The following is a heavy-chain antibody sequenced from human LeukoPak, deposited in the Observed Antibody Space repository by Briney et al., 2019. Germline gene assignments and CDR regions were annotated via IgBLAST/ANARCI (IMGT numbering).Heavy chain of an antibody. CDR3: TGAKSTGWPYDY. J-gene: IGHJ4*02. Sequence: SQTLSLTCAISGDSVSSNSATWTWLRQSPSRGLEWLGSTYYRSKLYNDYAVSVKSRITPNPDTSKNHFSLQLNSVTPEDTAVYYCTGAKSTGWPYDYWGQGTLVTVSS. V-gene: IGHV6-1*01. D-gene: IGHD6-19*01. CDR2: TYYRSKLYN. CDR1: GDSVSSNSAT.